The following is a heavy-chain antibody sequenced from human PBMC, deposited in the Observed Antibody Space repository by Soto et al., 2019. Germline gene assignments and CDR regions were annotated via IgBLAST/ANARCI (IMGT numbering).Heavy chain of an antibody. J-gene: IGHJ4*02. D-gene: IGHD6-19*01. CDR2: ISSSSSTI. Sequence: PSETLSLTCAVSGYSIITGFNWALFRHSPGKGLEWVSYISSSSSTIYYADSVKGRFTISRDNAKNSLYLQMNSLRDEDTAVYYCARELIAVAGSGFDYWGQGTLVTVSS. CDR1: GYSIITGFN. CDR3: ARELIAVAGSGFDY. V-gene: IGHV3-48*02.